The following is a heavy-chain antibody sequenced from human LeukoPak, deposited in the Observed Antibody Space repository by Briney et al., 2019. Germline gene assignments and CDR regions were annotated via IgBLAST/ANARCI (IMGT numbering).Heavy chain of an antibody. V-gene: IGHV3-23*01. CDR3: AKGDYGDYGYFDY. CDR2: ISGSGGST. J-gene: IGHJ4*02. D-gene: IGHD4-17*01. CDR1: GFTFSSYA. Sequence: GGSPRLSCAASGFTFSSYAMSWVRQAPGKGLEWVSAISGSGGSTYYADSVKGRFTISRDNSKNTLYLQMNSLRAEDTAVYYCAKGDYGDYGYFDYWGQGTLVTVSS.